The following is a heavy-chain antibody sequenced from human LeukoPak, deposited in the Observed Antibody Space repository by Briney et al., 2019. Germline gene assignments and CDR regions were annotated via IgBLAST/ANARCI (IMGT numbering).Heavy chain of an antibody. CDR3: ARVRAERGYCSGGSCYRDY. Sequence: SETLSLTCTVSGGSISSSSYYWGWIRQPPGKGLEWIGSIYYSGGTYYNPSLKSRVTISVDTSKNQFSLKLSSVTAADTAVYYCARVRAERGYCSGGSCYRDYWGQGTLVTVSS. CDR1: GGSISSSSYY. J-gene: IGHJ4*02. D-gene: IGHD2-15*01. V-gene: IGHV4-39*07. CDR2: IYYSGGT.